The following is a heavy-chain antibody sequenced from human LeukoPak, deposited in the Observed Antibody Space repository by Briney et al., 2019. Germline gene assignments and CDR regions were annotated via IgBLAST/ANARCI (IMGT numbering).Heavy chain of an antibody. V-gene: IGHV3-30*04. J-gene: IGHJ3*02. CDR1: GFTFGSYA. D-gene: IGHD1-26*01. CDR2: ISYDGSNK. Sequence: GGSLRLSCAASGFTFGSYAMHWVRQAPGKGLEWVAVISYDGSNKYYADSVKGRFTISRDNSKNTLYLQMNSLRAEDTAVYYCARGSPAPDAFDIWGQGTMVTVSS. CDR3: ARGSPAPDAFDI.